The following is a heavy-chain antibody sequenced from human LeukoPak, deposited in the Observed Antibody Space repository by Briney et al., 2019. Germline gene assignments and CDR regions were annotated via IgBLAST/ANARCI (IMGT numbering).Heavy chain of an antibody. CDR3: AKGLRYFDY. J-gene: IGHJ4*02. D-gene: IGHD6-19*01. CDR1: GFTFKSYA. V-gene: IGHV3-23*01. CDR2: ISGSGGST. Sequence: KSGRSLRLSCAASGFTFKSYAIHWVRQAPGKGLEWVSAISGSGGSTYYADSVKGRFTISRDNSKNTLYLQMNSLRAEDTAVYYCAKGLRYFDYWGQGTLVTVSS.